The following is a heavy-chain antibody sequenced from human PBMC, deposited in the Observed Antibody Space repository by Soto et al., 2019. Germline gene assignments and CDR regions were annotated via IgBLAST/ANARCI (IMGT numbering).Heavy chain of an antibody. Sequence: QVQLVQSGAEVKKPGSSVKVSCKASGGTFSSYTISWVRQAPGQGLEWMGRIIPILGIANYAQKFQGRVTMNADKSTSTAYMELSSLRSEDTAVYYCARDGELHGSYIKYSFDYWGQGTLVTVSS. CDR3: ARDGELHGSYIKYSFDY. CDR1: GGTFSSYT. CDR2: IIPILGIA. V-gene: IGHV1-69*08. J-gene: IGHJ4*02. D-gene: IGHD1-26*01.